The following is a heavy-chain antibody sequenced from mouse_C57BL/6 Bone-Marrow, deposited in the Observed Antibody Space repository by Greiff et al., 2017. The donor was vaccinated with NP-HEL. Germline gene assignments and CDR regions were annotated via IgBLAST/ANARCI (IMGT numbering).Heavy chain of an antibody. Sequence: VQLQQSGAELASPGASVTLSCKASGYTFTDHIMNWVKKRPGQGLEWIGRIYPVSGGTNYNHKFMGKATFSVDRSSSTVYMVLNSLTSEDPAVYYCGPLSGDYNWYFDVWGTGTAITVTS. CDR1: GYTFTDHI. J-gene: IGHJ1*03. CDR2: IYPVSGGT. CDR3: GPLSGDYNWYFDV. V-gene: IGHV1-11*01. D-gene: IGHD2-4*01.